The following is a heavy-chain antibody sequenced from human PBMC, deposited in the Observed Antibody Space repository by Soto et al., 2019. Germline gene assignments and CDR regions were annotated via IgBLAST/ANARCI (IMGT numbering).Heavy chain of an antibody. V-gene: IGHV1-18*01. D-gene: IGHD1-1*01. J-gene: IGHJ3*02. CDR3: ARDRIWRPEVLAAFDI. CDR2: ISAYNGNT. CDR1: GYTFTSYG. Sequence: ASVKVSCKASGYTFTSYGISWVRQAPGQGLEWMGWISAYNGNTNYAQKLQGRVTMTTDTSTSTAYMELRSLRSDDTAVYYCARDRIWRPEVLAAFDIWGQGTMVTVSS.